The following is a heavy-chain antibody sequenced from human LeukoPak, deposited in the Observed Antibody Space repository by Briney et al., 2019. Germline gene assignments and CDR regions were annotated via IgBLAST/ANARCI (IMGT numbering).Heavy chain of an antibody. D-gene: IGHD2-2*02. CDR1: RYTLTELS. Sequence: GASVKVSCKVSRYTLTELSMHWVRQAPGKGLEWMGGFDPEDGETIYAQKFQGRVTMTEDTSTDTAYMELSSLRSEDTAVYYCATDVVVVPAAIRRYYGMDVWGQGTTVTVSS. V-gene: IGHV1-24*01. CDR2: FDPEDGET. CDR3: ATDVVVVPAAIRRYYGMDV. J-gene: IGHJ6*02.